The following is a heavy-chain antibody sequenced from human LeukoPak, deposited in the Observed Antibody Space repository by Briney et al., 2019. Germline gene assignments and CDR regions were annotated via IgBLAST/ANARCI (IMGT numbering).Heavy chain of an antibody. J-gene: IGHJ4*02. D-gene: IGHD6-13*01. CDR2: IDPSDSYT. V-gene: IGHV5-10-1*01. CDR1: GYSFTSYW. CDR3: ARVGFTSSWSNFDY. Sequence: WESLKISCKGSGYSFTSYWISWVRQMPGKGLEWMGRIDPSDSYTNYSPSFQGHVTISADKSISTAYLQWSSLKASDTAMYYCARVGFTSSWSNFDYWGQGTLVTVSS.